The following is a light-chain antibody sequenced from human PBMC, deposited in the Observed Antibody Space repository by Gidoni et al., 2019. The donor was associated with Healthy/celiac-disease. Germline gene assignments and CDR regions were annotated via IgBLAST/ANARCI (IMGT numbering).Light chain of an antibody. CDR2: QDS. V-gene: IGLV3-1*01. CDR3: QAWDSSPVV. CDR1: TLGDKY. Sequence: SYELTQPPSVSVSPGQTASITCSGDTLGDKYACWYQQKPGQSPVLVIYQDSKRPSGIPERFSGSKSGNTATLTSSVTQAMDEADYYCQAWDSSPVVFGGGTKLTVL. J-gene: IGLJ2*01.